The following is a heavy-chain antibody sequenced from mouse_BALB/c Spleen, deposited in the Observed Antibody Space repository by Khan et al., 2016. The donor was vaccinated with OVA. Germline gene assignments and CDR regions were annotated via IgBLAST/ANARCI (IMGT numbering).Heavy chain of an antibody. D-gene: IGHD2-14*01. CDR3: ARRTTGYTMDY. CDR1: GYTFTSNT. Sequence: VKLLESGAELARPGASVRMSCKASGYTFTSNTMHWVKQRPGQGPEWIGYINPRSGYTNYNQNFKDKATLTADKSSSTAYMQLSSLTSEDSAVSYGARRTTGYTMDYWGQGTSVTVSS. V-gene: IGHV1-4*01. CDR2: INPRSGYT. J-gene: IGHJ4*01.